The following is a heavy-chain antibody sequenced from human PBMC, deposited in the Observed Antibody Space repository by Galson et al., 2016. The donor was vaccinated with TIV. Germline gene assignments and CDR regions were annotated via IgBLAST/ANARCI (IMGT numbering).Heavy chain of an antibody. CDR2: TNPKSGGT. D-gene: IGHD6-13*01. Sequence: SVKVSCKASGYRITDYYIHWVRQAPGQGLEWMGWTNPKSGGTGSAQQFQGWVMLTRDNTVYLEVNGLESDDTAVYYCARDATYRSRSWYFDLWGRGTLVTVSS. CDR3: ARDATYRSRSWYFDL. J-gene: IGHJ2*01. V-gene: IGHV1-2*04. CDR1: GYRITDYY.